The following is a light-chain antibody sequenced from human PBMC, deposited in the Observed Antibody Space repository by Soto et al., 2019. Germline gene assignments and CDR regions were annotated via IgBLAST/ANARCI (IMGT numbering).Light chain of an antibody. CDR2: GYN. CDR1: SSNIGSNY. Sequence: QSVLTQPPSASGTPGQRVTISCSGSSSNIGSNYVYWYQQLPGTAPKLLIYGYNQRPSGVPDRFSGSKSGTSASLAISGLRSEDEAEYYCAAWDGSLSGWVFGGGTKLTVL. J-gene: IGLJ3*02. V-gene: IGLV1-47*01. CDR3: AAWDGSLSGWV.